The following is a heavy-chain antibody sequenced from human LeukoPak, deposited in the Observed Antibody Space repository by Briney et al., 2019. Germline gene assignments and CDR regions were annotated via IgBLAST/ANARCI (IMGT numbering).Heavy chain of an antibody. CDR3: ARDLLGSATSYSSGAWDY. J-gene: IGHJ4*02. D-gene: IGHD3-9*01. CDR2: INPSDITT. CDR1: GYTFTSYY. V-gene: IGHV1-46*01. Sequence: ASVKVSCKASGYTFTSYYMHWVRQAPGQGLEWMGIINPSDITTSYAQKFQGRVTMTRDTSTSTAYMELSSLRAEDTAVYYCARDLLGSATSYSSGAWDYWGQGTLVTVSS.